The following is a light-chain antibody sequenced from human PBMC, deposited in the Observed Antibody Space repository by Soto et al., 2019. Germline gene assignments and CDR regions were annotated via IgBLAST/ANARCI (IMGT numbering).Light chain of an antibody. J-gene: IGKJ5*01. Sequence: EIVMTQSPATLSMSPGEGATLSCTASQDIANNLAWYQQRPGQAPRLLIYGASTRATGIPARFSGSGSGTEFTLTISSLRSEDFEIYYCQQYNNWPITFGQGTRLEIK. CDR1: QDIANN. V-gene: IGKV3D-15*01. CDR2: GAS. CDR3: QQYNNWPIT.